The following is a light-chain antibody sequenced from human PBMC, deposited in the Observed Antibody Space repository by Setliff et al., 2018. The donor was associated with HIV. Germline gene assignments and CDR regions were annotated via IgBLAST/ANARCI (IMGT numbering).Light chain of an antibody. V-gene: IGLV2-14*01. Sequence: QSAPTQPASVSGSPGQSITISCTGTSSDVGGYSHVSWYQQHPGKAPKLIIYEVRNQPSGVSNRFSGSKSGNTASLTISGLQAEDEADYYCSSYAITNTLPFGTGTKVTV. CDR2: EVR. CDR1: SSDVGGYSH. CDR3: SSYAITNTLP. J-gene: IGLJ1*01.